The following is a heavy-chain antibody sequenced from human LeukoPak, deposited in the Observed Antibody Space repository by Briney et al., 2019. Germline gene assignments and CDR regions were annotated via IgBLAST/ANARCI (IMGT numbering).Heavy chain of an antibody. Sequence: GGSLRLSCAASGFTFSSYAMSWVRQAPGKGLEWVSGISGSGGSTYYADSVKGRFTVSRGNSKNTLYLQMNSLRAEDTAVYYCAKGHRSSGSYYFDYWGQGTLVTVSS. CDR3: AKGHRSSGSYYFDY. CDR1: GFTFSSYA. J-gene: IGHJ4*02. CDR2: ISGSGGST. V-gene: IGHV3-23*01. D-gene: IGHD6-19*01.